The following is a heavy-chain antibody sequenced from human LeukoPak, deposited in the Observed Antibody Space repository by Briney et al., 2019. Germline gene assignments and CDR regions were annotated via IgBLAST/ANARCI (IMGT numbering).Heavy chain of an antibody. CDR3: VSGGSFLGGYAFDI. CDR1: GGSFSGYY. Sequence: SETLSLTCAVYGGSFSGYYWSWIRQPPGKGLEWIGEINHSGSTNYNPSLKSRVTISVDTSKSQFSLNLLSVTAADTAVYYCVSGGSFLGGYAFDIWGQGIMVTVSS. CDR2: INHSGST. J-gene: IGHJ3*02. V-gene: IGHV4-34*03. D-gene: IGHD3-10*01.